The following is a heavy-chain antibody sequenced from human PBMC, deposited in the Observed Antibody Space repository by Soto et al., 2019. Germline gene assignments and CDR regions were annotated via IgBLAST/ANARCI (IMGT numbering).Heavy chain of an antibody. J-gene: IGHJ6*02. Sequence: ASVKVSCKASGYTFTGYYMHWVRQAPGQGLEWMGWINPNSGGTNYAQKFQGRVTMTRDTSISTAYMELSRLRSDVTAVYYCARAEGYSSSPQGANYYYYGMDVWGQGTTVTVSS. CDR2: INPNSGGT. CDR3: ARAEGYSSSPQGANYYYYGMDV. V-gene: IGHV1-2*02. CDR1: GYTFTGYY. D-gene: IGHD6-6*01.